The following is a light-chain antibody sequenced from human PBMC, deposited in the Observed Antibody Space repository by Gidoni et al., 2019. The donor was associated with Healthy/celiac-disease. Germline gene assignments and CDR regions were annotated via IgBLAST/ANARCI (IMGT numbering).Light chain of an antibody. Sequence: ELVLTQSPATLSLSPGERATLSCRASQSVSSYLAWYQQKPGQAPRLLIYDASNRATGIPARFSGSGSGTDFTLTISNLEPEDFAVYYCQQRSNWPPLLTFGGGTKVEIK. CDR2: DAS. CDR3: QQRSNWPPLLT. J-gene: IGKJ4*01. V-gene: IGKV3-11*01. CDR1: QSVSSY.